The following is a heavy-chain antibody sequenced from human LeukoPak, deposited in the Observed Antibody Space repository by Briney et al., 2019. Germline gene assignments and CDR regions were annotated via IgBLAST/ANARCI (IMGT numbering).Heavy chain of an antibody. Sequence: SETLSLTCTVSGGSISSGGYYWSWIRQHSGKGLEWIGYIYYSGSTYYNPSLKSRVTISVDTSKNQFSLKLSSVTAADTAVYYCARSAYYDILTGYSYYFDYWGQGTLVTVSS. D-gene: IGHD3-9*01. CDR1: GGSISSGGYY. J-gene: IGHJ4*02. CDR3: ARSAYYDILTGYSYYFDY. CDR2: IYYSGST. V-gene: IGHV4-31*03.